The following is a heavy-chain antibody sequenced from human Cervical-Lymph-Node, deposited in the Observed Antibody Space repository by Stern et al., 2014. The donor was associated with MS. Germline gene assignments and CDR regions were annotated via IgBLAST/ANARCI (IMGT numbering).Heavy chain of an antibody. V-gene: IGHV1-2*06. CDR3: ARAPPNDFTLGIDY. CDR1: GYSFSGYY. J-gene: IGHJ4*02. CDR2: VNPNSGGT. D-gene: IGHD3-3*01. Sequence: VQLVESGAEVKKPGASVTVSCKSSGYSFSGYYIHWVRQAPGQGLEWMGRVNPNSGGTDYAQKFQGRVTMTRDTSTYTSYLELSRLTSDDTAMYYCARAPPNDFTLGIDYWGQGALVTVSS.